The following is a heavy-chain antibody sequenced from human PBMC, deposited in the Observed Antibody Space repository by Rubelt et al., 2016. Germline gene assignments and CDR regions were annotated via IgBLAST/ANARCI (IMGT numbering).Heavy chain of an antibody. J-gene: IGHJ5*02. Sequence: FPDYWVAWVRQMPGKGLEWMGIIYPRDSETRYSPSFQGQVIISADKSIDTAYLQWSRLEASDTAMYYCARIVMITFGGVNWFDPWGQGTLVTVSS. D-gene: IGHD3-16*01. CDR2: IYPRDSET. V-gene: IGHV5-51*01. CDR1: FPDYW. CDR3: ARIVMITFGGVNWFDP.